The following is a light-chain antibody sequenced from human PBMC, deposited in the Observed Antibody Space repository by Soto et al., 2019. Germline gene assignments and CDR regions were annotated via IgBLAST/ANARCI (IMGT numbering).Light chain of an antibody. J-gene: IGKJ1*01. V-gene: IGKV1-5*03. CDR1: QSISSW. CDR2: KAS. Sequence: DIHVNLSPSTLSASVGDRVAITCLASQSISSWLAWYQQKPGKAPKLLIYKASSLESGVPSRFSGSGSGTEFTLTISSLQPDDFATYYCQQYNSYSKTFGQGTKVDI. CDR3: QQYNSYSKT.